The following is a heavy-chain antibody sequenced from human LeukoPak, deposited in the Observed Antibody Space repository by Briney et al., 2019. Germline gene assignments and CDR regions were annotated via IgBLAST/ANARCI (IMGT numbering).Heavy chain of an antibody. D-gene: IGHD6-19*01. V-gene: IGHV3-7*04. CDR2: IKQDGSDK. Sequence: SGGSLRLSCAASGFTFSSYWMNWVRQAPGKGLEWVANIKQDGSDKNYVDPVKGRFTISRDNAKDSLYLQMNGLRADDTAVYYCVRGSGWLTSHWGQGTMVTVSS. J-gene: IGHJ3*01. CDR1: GFTFSSYW. CDR3: VRGSGWLTSH.